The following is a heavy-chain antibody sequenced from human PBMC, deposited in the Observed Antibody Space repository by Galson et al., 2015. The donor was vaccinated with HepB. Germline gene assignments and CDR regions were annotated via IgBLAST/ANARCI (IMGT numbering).Heavy chain of an antibody. J-gene: IGHJ3*02. CDR2: IIPIFVTA. CDR1: GGSFSNYA. Sequence: SVKVSCKASGGSFSNYAISRVRQAPGQGLEWMGGIIPIFVTANYAQKFQGRVTITAEKYTRTVYMELSSLRSEDTAVYYCARAVGIEEDDYDAFDIWGQGTMVTVSS. V-gene: IGHV1-69*06. CDR3: ARAVGIEEDDYDAFDI. D-gene: IGHD5-12*01.